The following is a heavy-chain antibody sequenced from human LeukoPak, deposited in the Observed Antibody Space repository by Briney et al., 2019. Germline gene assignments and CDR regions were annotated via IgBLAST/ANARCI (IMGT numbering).Heavy chain of an antibody. CDR2: IIPIFGTA. CDR1: GGTFSSYA. J-gene: IGHJ4*02. V-gene: IGHV1-69*13. Sequence: ASVKVSCKASGGTFSSYAISWVRQAPGQGLEWMGGIIPIFGTANYAQKFQGRVTITADESTSTAYMELSSPRSEDTAVYYCARDPTYNWNDFSPFFDYWGQGTLVTVSS. D-gene: IGHD1-20*01. CDR3: ARDPTYNWNDFSPFFDY.